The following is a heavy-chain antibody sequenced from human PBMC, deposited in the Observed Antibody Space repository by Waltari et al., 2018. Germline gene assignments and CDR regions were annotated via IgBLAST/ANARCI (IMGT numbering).Heavy chain of an antibody. CDR3: AKGTDLVVYASTNEY. Sequence: EVQLLESGGGLVQPGGSLRLSCRASGFSFSSFAMSWVRQAPGKGLEWVSSISGSGHTTYYADSVQGRFSISRDFSKNTLYLQMDSLRVEDTALYYCAKGTDLVVYASTNEYWGQGTLVTVAS. CDR2: ISGSGHTT. CDR1: GFSFSSFA. J-gene: IGHJ4*02. V-gene: IGHV3-23*01. D-gene: IGHD2-8*02.